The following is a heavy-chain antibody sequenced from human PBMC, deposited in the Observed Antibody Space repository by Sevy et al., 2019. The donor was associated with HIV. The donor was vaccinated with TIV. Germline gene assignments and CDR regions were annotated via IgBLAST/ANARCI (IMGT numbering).Heavy chain of an antibody. CDR3: ARGGGYCGGDCYSIDY. Sequence: GSLRLSCAASGFTFSSYVMHWVRQAPGKGLEWVALIWYDGTIKYYADSVKGRFTISRDNSKDTLFLQMNSLTPEDTAVYYCARGGGYCGGDCYSIDYWGQGALVTVS. J-gene: IGHJ4*02. V-gene: IGHV3-33*08. D-gene: IGHD2-21*02. CDR2: IWYDGTIK. CDR1: GFTFSSYV.